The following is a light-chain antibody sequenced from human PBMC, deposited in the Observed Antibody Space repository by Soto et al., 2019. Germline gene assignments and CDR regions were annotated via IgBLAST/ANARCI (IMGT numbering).Light chain of an antibody. V-gene: IGKV3-15*01. J-gene: IGKJ1*01. CDR2: DAS. CDR3: QQYDVWRT. CDR1: KSVSSN. Sequence: EIIMTQSPATVSVPPGERATLSCRAGKSVSSNLAWYQQKPGQAPRLLIYDASTRATGIPDRFSASGSGTEFTLTISSLQSEDFAVYYCQQYDVWRTFGQGTKVDIK.